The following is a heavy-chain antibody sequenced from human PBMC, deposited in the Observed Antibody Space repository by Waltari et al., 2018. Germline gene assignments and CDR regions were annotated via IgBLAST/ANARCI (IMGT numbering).Heavy chain of an antibody. CDR1: GFTFSSYA. Sequence: EVQLLESGGGLVQPGGSLRLSWAASGFTFSSYAMGWVRPAPGKGLEWVSAISGSGGSTYYADSVKGRFTISRDNSKNTLYLQMNSLRAEDTAVYYCAKGGRGIQLWFPFDYWGQGTLVTVSS. D-gene: IGHD5-18*01. J-gene: IGHJ4*02. CDR3: AKGGRGIQLWFPFDY. V-gene: IGHV3-23*01. CDR2: ISGSGGST.